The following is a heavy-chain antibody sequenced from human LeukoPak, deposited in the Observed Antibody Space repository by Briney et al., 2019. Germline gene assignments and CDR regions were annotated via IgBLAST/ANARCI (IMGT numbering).Heavy chain of an antibody. CDR3: AIQYYDSSGYFQNDAFDV. Sequence: GESLKIACKGSGYSFINYWIGWVRQMPGKGLEWMGIFYPLDSDTRYSPSFQGQVTISADKSTSTAYLQWSSLKASDTAVYYCAIQYYDSSGYFQNDAFDVWGQGTMATVSS. D-gene: IGHD3-22*01. V-gene: IGHV5-51*01. J-gene: IGHJ3*01. CDR1: GYSFINYW. CDR2: FYPLDSDT.